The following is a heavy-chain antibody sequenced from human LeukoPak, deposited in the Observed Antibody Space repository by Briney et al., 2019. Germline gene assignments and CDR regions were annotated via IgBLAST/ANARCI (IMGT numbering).Heavy chain of an antibody. V-gene: IGHV1-8*01. J-gene: IGHJ3*02. CDR3: ARGTPKYCSGGSCTDAFDI. D-gene: IGHD2-15*01. CDR1: GYTFTSYD. Sequence: ASVKVSCKASGYTFTSYDINWVRQATGQGLEWMGWMNPNSGNTGYAQKFQGRVTMTRNTSISTAYMELSSLRSEDTAVYYCARGTPKYCSGGSCTDAFDIWGQGTMVTVSS. CDR2: MNPNSGNT.